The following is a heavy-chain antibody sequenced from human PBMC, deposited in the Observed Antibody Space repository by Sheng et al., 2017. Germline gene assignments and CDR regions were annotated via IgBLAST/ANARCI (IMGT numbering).Heavy chain of an antibody. D-gene: IGHD3-10*01. CDR1: GGTFSNYA. CDR3: ATVPPNPSHSTTLSYXFGAGRNGTWFDP. J-gene: IGHJ5*02. CDR2: IIPIFDTA. Sequence: QVQLVQSGAEVKKPGSSVKVSCKASGGTFSNYAISWVRQAPGQGLEWMGGIIPIFDTATYAQKFQDRVTIIADESTSTAYMELSSLRSEDTAVYYCATVPPNPSHSTTLSYXFGAGRNGTWFDP. V-gene: IGHV1-69*13.